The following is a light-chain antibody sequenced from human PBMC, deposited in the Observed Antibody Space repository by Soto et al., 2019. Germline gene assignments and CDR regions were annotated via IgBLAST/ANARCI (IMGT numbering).Light chain of an antibody. CDR3: QQYGSSRPT. CDR2: GTS. CDR1: QSVRSNY. J-gene: IGKJ1*01. Sequence: EIVLTQSPGTLSLSPGERATLSCRASQSVRSNYLAWYQQKPGQAPRLLIYGTSSRAAGIPDRFSGSGSGTDFTLTISRLEPEDFAVYYCQQYGSSRPTFGQGTKV. V-gene: IGKV3-20*01.